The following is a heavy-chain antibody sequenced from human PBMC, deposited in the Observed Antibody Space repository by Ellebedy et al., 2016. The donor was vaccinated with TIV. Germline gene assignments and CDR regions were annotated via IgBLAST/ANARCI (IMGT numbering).Heavy chain of an antibody. V-gene: IGHV4-34*01. CDR2: INHSGSS. J-gene: IGHJ4*02. D-gene: IGHD6-19*01. CDR1: GGSFLGYY. Sequence: SETLSLXXTVQGGSFLGYYWSWIRQSPGKGLQWIGEINHSGSSNYNPSLKSRVTISVDTSKNQLSLELTSMTAADTAVYYCVRGRIGVAEFGHWGQGTLVTVSS. CDR3: VRGRIGVAEFGH.